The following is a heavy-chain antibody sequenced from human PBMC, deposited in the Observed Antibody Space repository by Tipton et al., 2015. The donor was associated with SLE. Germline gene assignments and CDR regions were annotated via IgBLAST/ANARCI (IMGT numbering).Heavy chain of an antibody. D-gene: IGHD3-3*01. Sequence: GLVKPSETLSLTCTVSGDSITSYYWGWIRQPPGKGLEWIGTIYYSRSTYYNPSLKSRVTISVDTSKNQFSLKLSSVTAVDTAFYYCARHTYDFWTPFDYWGQGTLVTVSS. V-gene: IGHV4-39*07. CDR2: IYYSRST. J-gene: IGHJ4*02. CDR3: ARHTYDFWTPFDY. CDR1: GDSITSYY.